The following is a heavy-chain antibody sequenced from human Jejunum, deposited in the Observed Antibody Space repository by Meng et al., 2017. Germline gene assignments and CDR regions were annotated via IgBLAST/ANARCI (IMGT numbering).Heavy chain of an antibody. CDR3: ARGVYPFFFDT. V-gene: IGHV1-2*05. CDR2: INRDGSGT. J-gene: IGHJ4*02. D-gene: IGHD3-16*02. CDR1: GYTFTVYS. Sequence: QVQLVQSGAEVKKPGASVRVSCQASGYTFTVYSIHWARQAPGQGLEWMGRINRDGSGTMYAQKFQGRVTMSRDTSISTVYMELSRLTSDDTGLYYCARGVYPFFFDTWGQGTLVTVSS.